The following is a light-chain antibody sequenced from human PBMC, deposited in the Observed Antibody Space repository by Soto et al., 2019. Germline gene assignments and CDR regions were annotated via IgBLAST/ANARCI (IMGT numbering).Light chain of an antibody. J-gene: IGKJ5*01. V-gene: IGKV3D-20*02. CDR2: DAS. Sequence: EIVFTQSPGTLSLSPGERATLSCRASQSVSSSYLAWYQQKHGQAPRPLIYDASSRDTGIPDRFSGNRSGTEFTLPLTSLQSEDFQVYCCQQYNNWPLTFGPGTRLEIK. CDR3: QQYNNWPLT. CDR1: QSVSSSY.